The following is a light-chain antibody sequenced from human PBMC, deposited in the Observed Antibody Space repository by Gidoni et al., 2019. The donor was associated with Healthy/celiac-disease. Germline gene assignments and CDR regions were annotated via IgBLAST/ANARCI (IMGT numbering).Light chain of an antibody. V-gene: IGKV3-20*01. CDR1: KSVSSSY. CDR3: QQYGSSPLT. J-gene: IGKJ4*01. Sequence: EIVLTQSPGTLSLSPGERATLSCRASKSVSSSYLSWYQQKPGQASRLLIYGASSRATGIPDRFSGSGSGTDFTLTSSRLEPEDFAVYYCQQYGSSPLTFGGGTKVEIK. CDR2: GAS.